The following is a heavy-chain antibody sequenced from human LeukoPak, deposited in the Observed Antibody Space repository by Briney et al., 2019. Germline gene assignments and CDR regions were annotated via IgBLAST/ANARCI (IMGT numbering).Heavy chain of an antibody. CDR1: GFTCSRYS. D-gene: IGHD6-6*01. Sequence: PGGSLRLSCAASGFTCSRYSMNWARQAPGKGLEWVSSISSTSTYTYYADSVKGRFTISRDNAQNSLYLQMNSLRAEDTAVYYCVRDLEYSSSSVSGRSFDYWGQGTLVTVSS. J-gene: IGHJ4*02. CDR2: ISSTSTYT. V-gene: IGHV3-21*01. CDR3: VRDLEYSSSSVSGRSFDY.